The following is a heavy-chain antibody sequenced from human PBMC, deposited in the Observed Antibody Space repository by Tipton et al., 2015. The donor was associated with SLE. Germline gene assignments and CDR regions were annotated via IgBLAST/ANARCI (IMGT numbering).Heavy chain of an antibody. CDR3: ARGGGGDVLNWFDP. Sequence: TLSLTCTVSGGSISSYYWSWIRQPPGKGLEWIGYIYYSGSTNYNPSLKSRVTISVDTSKNQFSLKVNSVTAADTAIYFCARGGGGDVLNWFDPWGQGTLVSVSP. CDR2: IYYSGST. J-gene: IGHJ5*02. CDR1: GGSISSYY. D-gene: IGHD2-21*01. V-gene: IGHV4-59*12.